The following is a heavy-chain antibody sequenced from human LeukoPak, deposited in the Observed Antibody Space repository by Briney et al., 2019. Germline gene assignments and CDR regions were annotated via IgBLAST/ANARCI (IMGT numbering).Heavy chain of an antibody. V-gene: IGHV1-18*01. CDR3: ARVVVPAANYYYYNYMDV. CDR2: ISAYNGNT. J-gene: IGHJ6*03. Sequence: ASVKVSCKASGYTFTSYGISWVRQAPGQGLEWMGWISAYNGNTNYAQKLQGRVTMTTDTSTSTAYMELRSLRSDDTAVYYCARVVVPAANYYYYNYMDVWGKGTTVTVSS. CDR1: GYTFTSYG. D-gene: IGHD2-2*01.